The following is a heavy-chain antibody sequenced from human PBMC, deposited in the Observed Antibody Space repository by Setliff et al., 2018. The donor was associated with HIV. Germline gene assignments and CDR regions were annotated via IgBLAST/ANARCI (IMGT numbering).Heavy chain of an antibody. CDR1: GFTFSTYA. Sequence: GGSLRLSCAVSGFTFSTYAMSWVRQAPGKGLEWVGLIRSKAYGGTTEYAASVKDRFTVSRDDSKSIAYLQINSLKTEDTAVYYCTRDKGYAFDIWGQGTMVTVSS. CDR2: IRSKAYGGTT. D-gene: IGHD5-18*01. CDR3: TRDKGYAFDI. V-gene: IGHV3-49*04. J-gene: IGHJ3*02.